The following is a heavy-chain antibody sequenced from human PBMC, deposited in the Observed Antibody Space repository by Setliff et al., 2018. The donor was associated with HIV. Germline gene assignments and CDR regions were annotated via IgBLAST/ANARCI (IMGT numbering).Heavy chain of an antibody. J-gene: IGHJ6*03. Sequence: ASVKVSCKASGYTLTSYDINWVRQATGQGLEWMGWMNPNSGDTGYAQKSQDRVTMTRNTSISTAYMELSSLRFEDTAVYYCARGRSLVRGSGSPEYYYMDVWGKGTTVTVSS. V-gene: IGHV1-8*02. CDR1: GYTLTSYD. CDR3: ARGRSLVRGSGSPEYYYMDV. D-gene: IGHD3-10*01. CDR2: MNPNSGDT.